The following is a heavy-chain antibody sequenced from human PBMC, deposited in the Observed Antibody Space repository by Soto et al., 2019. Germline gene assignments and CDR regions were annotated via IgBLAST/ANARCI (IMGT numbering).Heavy chain of an antibody. D-gene: IGHD6-13*01. V-gene: IGHV1-2*02. CDR1: GYTFTAYY. CDR3: ARQPVMTAAGTAGNWFDP. J-gene: IGHJ5*02. Sequence: QVQLVQSGAEVQKPGASVKVSCKGSGYTFTAYYMHWVRQAPGQGLEWMGWISPNNGATNYAQKFQGRVTMTRDTSISTTVMELSSLTSDDTAVYYFARQPVMTAAGTAGNWFDPWGQGTLVTVSS. CDR2: ISPNNGAT.